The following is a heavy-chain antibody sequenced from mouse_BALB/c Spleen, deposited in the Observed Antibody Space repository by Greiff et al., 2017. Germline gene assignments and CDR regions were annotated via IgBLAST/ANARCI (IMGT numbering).Heavy chain of an antibody. V-gene: IGHV1-63*02. CDR2: IYPGGGYT. Sequence: QVQLQQSGAELVRPGTSVKISCKASGYTFTNYWLGWVKQRPGHGLEWIGDIYPGGGYTNYNEKFKGKATLTADTSSSTAYMQLSSLTSEDSAVYFCASLITTVVARSYWYFDVWGAGTTVTVSS. J-gene: IGHJ1*01. CDR1: GYTFTNYW. D-gene: IGHD1-1*01. CDR3: ASLITTVVARSYWYFDV.